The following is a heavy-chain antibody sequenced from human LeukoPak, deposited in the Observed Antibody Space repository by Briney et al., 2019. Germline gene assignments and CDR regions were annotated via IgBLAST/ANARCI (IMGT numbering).Heavy chain of an antibody. CDR1: GYSISIGYY. CDR2: IYHSGST. D-gene: IGHD2-15*01. Sequence: PSETLSLTCAVSGYSISIGYYWGWIRQPPGKGLEWIGSIYHSGSTYYNPSLKSRVTISVDTSKNQFSLKLSSVTAADTAVYYCARVKRISNWFDPWGQGTLVTVSP. J-gene: IGHJ5*02. V-gene: IGHV4-38-2*01. CDR3: ARVKRISNWFDP.